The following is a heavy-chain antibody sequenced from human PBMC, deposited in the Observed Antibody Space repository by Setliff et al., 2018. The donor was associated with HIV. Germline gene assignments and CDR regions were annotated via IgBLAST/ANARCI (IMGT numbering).Heavy chain of an antibody. CDR2: ISYDETDK. V-gene: IGHV3-30*18. Sequence: HPGGSLRLSCVASGFSFSSYGMHWVRQAPGKGLEWLAFISYDETDKDYSDSVKGRFTISRDNSKNILWLQMSSLRPEDTAVYRCAKFHGLVAGKGDDYWGHGTLVTVSS. CDR1: GFSFSSYG. CDR3: AKFHGLVAGKGDDY. D-gene: IGHD6-19*01. J-gene: IGHJ4*01.